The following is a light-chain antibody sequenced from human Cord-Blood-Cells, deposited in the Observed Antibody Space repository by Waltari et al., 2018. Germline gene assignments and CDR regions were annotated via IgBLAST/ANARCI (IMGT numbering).Light chain of an antibody. CDR1: SSDVGGYNY. V-gene: IGLV2-8*01. J-gene: IGLJ2*01. CDR2: EGS. Sequence: QSALTQPPSASGSPGQSVTISCTGTSSDVGGYNYVSWYQQHPGKAPKLMIYEGSKRPAGVPRRFSGSKSGNTASLTVSGLQAEDEADYYCSSYAGSNNVVFGGGTKLTVL. CDR3: SSYAGSNNVV.